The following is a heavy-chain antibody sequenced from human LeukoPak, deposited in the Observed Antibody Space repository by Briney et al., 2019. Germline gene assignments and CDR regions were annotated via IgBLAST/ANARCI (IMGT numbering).Heavy chain of an antibody. D-gene: IGHD6-19*01. CDR2: VSGGGGGT. CDR3: ANGYTGAWSRPYGMDA. CDR1: GFPFSSYG. V-gene: IGHV3-23*01. Sequence: GGSLRLSCAASGFPFSSYGMSWVRRAPAKGREEVSAVSGGGGGTYYADSVRGRFTISRDNSKNTLYLQMNSLRAEDTAVYYCANGYTGAWSRPYGMDAWGQGTTVTVSS. J-gene: IGHJ6*02.